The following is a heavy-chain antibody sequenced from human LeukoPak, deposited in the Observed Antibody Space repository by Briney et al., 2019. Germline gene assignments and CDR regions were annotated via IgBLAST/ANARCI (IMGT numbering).Heavy chain of an antibody. CDR2: IYYSGST. Sequence: PSETLSLTCTVSGGSISGYYRSWIRQPPGKGLEWIGYIYYSGSTNYNPSLKSRVTISVDTSKNQFSLKLSSVTAADTAVYYCAAGYSSGWYAGFDPWGQGTLVTVSS. J-gene: IGHJ5*02. CDR3: AAGYSSGWYAGFDP. V-gene: IGHV4-59*08. D-gene: IGHD6-19*01. CDR1: GGSISGYY.